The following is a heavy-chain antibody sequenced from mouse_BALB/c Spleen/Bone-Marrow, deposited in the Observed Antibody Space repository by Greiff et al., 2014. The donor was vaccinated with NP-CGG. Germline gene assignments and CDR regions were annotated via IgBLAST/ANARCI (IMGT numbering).Heavy chain of an antibody. J-gene: IGHJ4*01. V-gene: IGHV1-69*02. CDR3: TRYEAPYTMDY. CDR2: IYPSDGYT. Sequence: VQAAESGAELVRPGASVKLSCKASGYTFTSYWISWVKQRPGQGLEWIGNIYPSDGYTNYNQKFKDKATLTVDKSSSTASMQLSSPTSEASAVYDCTRYEAPYTMDYGGQGPSVTVSS. D-gene: IGHD2-12*01. CDR1: GYTFTSYW.